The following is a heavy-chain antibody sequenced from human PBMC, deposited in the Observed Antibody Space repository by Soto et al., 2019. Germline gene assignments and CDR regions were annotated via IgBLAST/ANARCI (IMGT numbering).Heavy chain of an antibody. D-gene: IGHD3-10*01. Sequence: ASVKVSCKASGYTFTSYAMHWVRQAPGQGLEWMGWINPNSGGTNYAQKFQGWVTMTRDTSISTAYMELSRLRSDDTAVYYCARDSRVRGVIYYAMDVWGQGTTVTVSS. CDR2: INPNSGGT. CDR3: ARDSRVRGVIYYAMDV. J-gene: IGHJ6*02. V-gene: IGHV1-2*04. CDR1: GYTFTSYA.